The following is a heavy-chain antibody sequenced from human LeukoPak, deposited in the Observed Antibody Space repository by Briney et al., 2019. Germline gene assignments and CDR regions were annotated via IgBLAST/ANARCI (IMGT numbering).Heavy chain of an antibody. CDR2: IRSKAYGGTT. CDR1: GFTFGDYA. J-gene: IGHJ4*02. Sequence: GGSLRLSCTASGFTFGDYAMTWVRQAPGKGLEWVGFIRSKAYGGTTEYAASVKGRSTISTDDSKSIAYLQMNSPKTEDTAVYYCTRDQTPYYWGQGTLVTVSS. V-gene: IGHV3-49*04. CDR3: TRDQTPYY.